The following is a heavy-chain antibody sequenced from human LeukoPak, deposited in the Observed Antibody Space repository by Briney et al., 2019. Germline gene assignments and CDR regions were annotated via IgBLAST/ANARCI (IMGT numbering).Heavy chain of an antibody. J-gene: IGHJ6*03. CDR3: ARAKKYGDYFGSVGYYYYYMDV. CDR1: GGSISSGSYY. D-gene: IGHD4-17*01. Sequence: SETLSLTCTVSGGSISSGSYYWSWIRQPAGQGLESIGRMYTSGSTYYNPSLKSRVTISVDTSKNQFSLKLTSVTAADTAVYYCARAKKYGDYFGSVGYYYYYMDVWGKGTTVTVSS. V-gene: IGHV4-61*02. CDR2: MYTSGST.